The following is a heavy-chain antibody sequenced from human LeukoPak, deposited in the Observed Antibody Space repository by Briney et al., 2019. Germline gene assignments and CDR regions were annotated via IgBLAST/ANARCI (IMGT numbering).Heavy chain of an antibody. D-gene: IGHD5-18*01. CDR2: ISSSSSYI. J-gene: IGHJ4*02. CDR3: AGEVDTAMGDGGY. CDR1: GFTFSSYS. V-gene: IGHV3-21*01. Sequence: PGGSLRLSCAASGFTFSSYSMNWVRQAPGKGLEWVSSISSSSSYIYYADSVKGRFTISGDNAKNSLYLQMNSLRAEDTAVYYCAGEVDTAMGDGGYWGQGTLVTVSA.